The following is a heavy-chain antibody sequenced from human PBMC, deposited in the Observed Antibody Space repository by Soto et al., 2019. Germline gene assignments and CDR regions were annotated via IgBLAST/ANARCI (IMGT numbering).Heavy chain of an antibody. CDR1: GGSFSSSTYS. CDR2: MYSGGNT. CDR3: ARQPYDSAGYYYGA. Sequence: QLQLQESGPGLVKPSETLSLTCTVSGGSFSSSTYSWGWIRQPPGKGLEWIGSMYSGGNTYYNPALKGRGTVSVDTSKNHFSLKLTSVTAADTARYYCARQPYDSAGYYYGAWGQGTLVTVSS. D-gene: IGHD3-22*01. J-gene: IGHJ5*02. V-gene: IGHV4-39*01.